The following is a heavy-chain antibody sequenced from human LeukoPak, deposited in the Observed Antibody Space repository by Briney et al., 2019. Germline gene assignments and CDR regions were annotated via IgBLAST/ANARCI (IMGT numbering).Heavy chain of an antibody. CDR1: GGTFSSYA. CDR2: IIPIFGTA. D-gene: IGHD4-17*01. V-gene: IGHV1-69*05. CDR3: LVPTTVTTGLREY. Sequence: ASVKVSCKASGGTFSSYAISWVRQAPGQGLEWMGRIIPIFGTANYAQKFQGRVTITTDESTRTAYMELSSLRSEDTAVYYCLVPTTVTTGLREYWGQGTLVTVSS. J-gene: IGHJ4*02.